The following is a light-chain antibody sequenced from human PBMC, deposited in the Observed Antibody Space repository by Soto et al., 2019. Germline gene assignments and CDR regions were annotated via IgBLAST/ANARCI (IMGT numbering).Light chain of an antibody. J-gene: IGKJ4*01. CDR2: DPS. Sequence: IGLTQSPAPLSLSPGERATLSCLAGQSRNIYLACYQQKPGQAPRLLIYDPSIRATVIPARFSGSGPWTDFTLNSSSLEPEDFGEYSCQQRFFQRLTFGGGTKVEIK. CDR1: QSRNIY. CDR3: QQRFFQRLT. V-gene: IGKV3-11*01.